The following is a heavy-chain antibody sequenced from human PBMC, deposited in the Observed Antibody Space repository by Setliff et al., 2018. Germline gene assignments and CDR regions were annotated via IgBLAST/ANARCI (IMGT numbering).Heavy chain of an antibody. J-gene: IGHJ4*02. CDR2: IYSSGST. CDR1: GGSISSDY. CDR3: ARGLIGSSWYGGAFDY. V-gene: IGHV4-59*12. D-gene: IGHD6-13*01. Sequence: SETLSLTCTVSGGSISSDYWSWIRQPPGKGLEWIGYIYSSGSTKYNPSLYSRVVISVDTSKNQFSLKLSSVTAADTAVYYCARGLIGSSWYGGAFDYWGQGTLVTVSS.